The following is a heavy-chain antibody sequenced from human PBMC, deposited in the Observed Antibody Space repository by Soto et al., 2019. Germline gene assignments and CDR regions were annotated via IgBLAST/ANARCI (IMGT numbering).Heavy chain of an antibody. V-gene: IGHV2-5*02. CDR1: GFSLTTSGVG. CDR3: AHRVLRTVFGLVTTTAIYFDF. CDR2: IYWDDDK. J-gene: IGHJ4*02. Sequence: QITLNESGPTAVRPTETLTLTCRFSGFSLTTSGVGVGWIRPSPGTAPEWLALIYWDDDKRYSASLKSRLTIPKDTSKIRVVLTVSDLDLTDTATYYCAHRVLRTVFGLVTTTAIYFDFWGQGAPVAVSS. D-gene: IGHD3-3*01.